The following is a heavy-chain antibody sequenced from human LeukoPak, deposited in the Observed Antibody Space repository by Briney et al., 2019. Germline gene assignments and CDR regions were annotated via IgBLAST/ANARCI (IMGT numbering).Heavy chain of an antibody. J-gene: IGHJ4*02. CDR3: ARIPPLDSSGYFTLFDY. D-gene: IGHD3-22*01. CDR1: GGSFSGYY. Sequence: ASETLSLTCAVYGGSFSGYYWSWIRQPPGKGLEWIGEINHSGSTNYNPSLKSRVTISVDTSTNQFSLKLSSVTAADTAVYYCARIPPLDSSGYFTLFDYWGQGTLVTVSS. V-gene: IGHV4-34*01. CDR2: INHSGST.